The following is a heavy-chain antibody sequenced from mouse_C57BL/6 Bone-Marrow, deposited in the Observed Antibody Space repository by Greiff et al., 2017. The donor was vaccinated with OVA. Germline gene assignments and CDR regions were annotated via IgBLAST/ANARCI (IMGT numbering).Heavy chain of an antibody. Sequence: EVQLQQSGGGLVKPGGSLKLSCAASGFTFSDYGMHWVRQAPEKGLEWVAYISSGSSTIYYADTVKGRFTISRDNAKNTLFLQMTSLRSEDTAMYYCARETTQATPFAYWGQGTLVTVSA. CDR1: GFTFSDYG. CDR2: ISSGSSTI. D-gene: IGHD3-2*02. J-gene: IGHJ3*01. V-gene: IGHV5-17*01. CDR3: ARETTQATPFAY.